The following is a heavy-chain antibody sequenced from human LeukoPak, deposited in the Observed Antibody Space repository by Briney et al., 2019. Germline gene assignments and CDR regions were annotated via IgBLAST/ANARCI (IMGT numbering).Heavy chain of an antibody. J-gene: IGHJ3*02. Sequence: PGGSLRLSRAASGFTFSTYWMSWVRQAPGKGLEWVANIKQDGSDKYYVDSVKGRFTISRDNAKNSLYLQMNSLRAEDTAVYYCARDSRIFGGNSLDAFDIWGQGTMVTVSS. V-gene: IGHV3-7*03. CDR2: IKQDGSDK. D-gene: IGHD4-23*01. CDR1: GFTFSTYW. CDR3: ARDSRIFGGNSLDAFDI.